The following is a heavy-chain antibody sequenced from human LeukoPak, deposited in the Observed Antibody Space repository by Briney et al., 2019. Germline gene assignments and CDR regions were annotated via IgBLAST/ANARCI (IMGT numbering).Heavy chain of an antibody. D-gene: IGHD2-8*02. V-gene: IGHV3-23*01. CDR2: ISGNGGST. Sequence: GGSLRLSCAASGFTFSSYAMSWVRQAPGKGLEWVSAISGNGGSTYYADSVKGRFTISRDNSKNTLYLQMNSLRAEDTALYYCTKASGRAFDYWGQGTLVTVSS. CDR1: GFTFSSYA. CDR3: TKASGRAFDY. J-gene: IGHJ4*02.